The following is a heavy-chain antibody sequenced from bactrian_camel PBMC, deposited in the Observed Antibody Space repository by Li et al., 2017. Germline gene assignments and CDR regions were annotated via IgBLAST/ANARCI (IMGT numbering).Heavy chain of an antibody. J-gene: IGHJ4*01. Sequence: HVQLVESGGGSVQAGGSLKLSCTSSGYDISTCEKGWFRQAPGKEREGIAVIDRNGVTTYADSVNGRFTISRDNDKGTLYLQMNSLKPEDSAIYYCAADELWIGYIARPPLECPAQYWGRGTQVTVS. CDR1: GYDISTCE. CDR3: AADELWIGYIARPPLECPAQY. V-gene: IGHV3S53*01. D-gene: IGHD1*01. CDR2: IDRNGVT.